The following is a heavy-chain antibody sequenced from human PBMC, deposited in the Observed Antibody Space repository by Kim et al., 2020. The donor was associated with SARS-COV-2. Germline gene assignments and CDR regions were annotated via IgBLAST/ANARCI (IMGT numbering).Heavy chain of an antibody. CDR1: GFTFSTYW. D-gene: IGHD4-17*01. Sequence: GGSLRLSCAASGFTFSTYWMTWVRQAPGKGLEWVANINQGGTEKYYVDSVKGRFTISRDNAKNSLFLDVNSLRVEDTAVYYCARNHYGYYVWGQGTLVT. J-gene: IGHJ4*02. V-gene: IGHV3-7*01. CDR3: ARNHYGYYV. CDR2: INQGGTEK.